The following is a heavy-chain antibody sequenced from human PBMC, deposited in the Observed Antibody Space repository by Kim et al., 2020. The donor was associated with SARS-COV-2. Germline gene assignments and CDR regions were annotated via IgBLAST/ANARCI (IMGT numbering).Heavy chain of an antibody. V-gene: IGHV3-74*01. D-gene: IGHD5-18*01. CDR3: ARGMSSYGSVSVVQPTPSADSVKGRYTLSRDNAENTLFLQMNSLRAEETAVYYCARGMFRNGCDV. CDR2: ISSDGSTT. Sequence: GGSLRLSCAASGFTFSNYWINWVRHAPGKWLVWFSRISSDGSTTHYADSVKGRFTLSRDHPENTLFLQMNSLIPDDTSVYYSARGMSSYGSVSVVQPTPSADSVKGRYTLSRDNAENTLFLQMNSLRAEETAVYYCARGMFRNGCDVWGQGT. CDR1: GFTFSNYW. J-gene: IGHJ6*02.